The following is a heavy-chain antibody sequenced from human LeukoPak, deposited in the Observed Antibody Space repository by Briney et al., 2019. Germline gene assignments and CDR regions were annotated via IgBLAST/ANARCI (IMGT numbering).Heavy chain of an antibody. D-gene: IGHD6-13*01. CDR3: ARRGIAAAFDI. CDR1: GGSISSYY. V-gene: IGHV4-59*08. Sequence: PSETLSLTCTVSGGSISSYYWSWIRQPSGKGLEYIGYIYYSGSTSYNPSLKSRVTISVDTSKNQFSLKLSSVTAADTAVYYCARRGIAAAFDIWGQGTMVTVSS. J-gene: IGHJ3*02. CDR2: IYYSGST.